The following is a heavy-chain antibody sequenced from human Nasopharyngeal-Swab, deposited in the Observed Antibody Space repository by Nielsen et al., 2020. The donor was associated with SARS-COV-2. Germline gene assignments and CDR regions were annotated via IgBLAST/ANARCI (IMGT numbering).Heavy chain of an antibody. CDR3: AKVADTYYYDSGYFDY. CDR1: GFTFSSYA. J-gene: IGHJ4*02. D-gene: IGHD3-22*01. CDR2: ISGSGGST. Sequence: LSLTCAASGFTFSSYAMSWVRQAPGKGLEWVSAISGSGGSTYYADSVKGRFTISRDNSKNTLYLQMNSLRAEDTAVYYCAKVADTYYYDSGYFDYWGQGTLVTVSS. V-gene: IGHV3-23*01.